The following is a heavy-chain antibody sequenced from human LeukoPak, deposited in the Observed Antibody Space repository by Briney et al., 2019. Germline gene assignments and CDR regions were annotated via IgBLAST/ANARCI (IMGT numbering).Heavy chain of an antibody. V-gene: IGHV3-30*01. CDR2: ISYDGSNK. CDR3: ARDADYGGNPWY. J-gene: IGHJ4*02. D-gene: IGHD4-23*01. CDR1: GFTFSSYG. Sequence: PGGSLRLSCAASGFTFSSYGMHWVRQAPGKGLEWVAVISYDGSNKYYADSVKGRFTISRDNSKNTLYLQMNSLRAEDTAVYYCARDADYGGNPWYWGQGTLVTVSS.